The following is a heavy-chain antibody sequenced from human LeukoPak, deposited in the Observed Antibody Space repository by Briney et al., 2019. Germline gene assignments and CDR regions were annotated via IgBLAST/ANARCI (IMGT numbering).Heavy chain of an antibody. V-gene: IGHV1-2*04. J-gene: IGHJ4*02. Sequence: GASVKVSCKASGYTFTGYYMHWVRQAPGQGLEWMGWINPNSGGTNHAQKFQGWVTMTRDTSISTAYMELSRLRSDDTAVYYCARREKVYSGYESSGWFWYYFDYWGQGTLVTVSS. CDR1: GYTFTGYY. CDR3: ARREKVYSGYESSGWFWYYFDY. D-gene: IGHD5-12*01. CDR2: INPNSGGT.